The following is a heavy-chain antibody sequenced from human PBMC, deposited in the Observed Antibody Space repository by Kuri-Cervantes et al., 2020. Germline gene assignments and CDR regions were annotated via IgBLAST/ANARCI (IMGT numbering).Heavy chain of an antibody. Sequence: SVKVSCKASGGTFSSYAISWVRQAPGQGLEWMGGIIPIFGTANYAQKFQGRVTITADESTSTAYMELSSLRSEDTAVYYCARAIVVVPAALTQRGYYYYYHGMDVWGQGTTVTVSS. J-gene: IGHJ6*02. V-gene: IGHV1-69*13. CDR3: ARAIVVVPAALTQRGYYYYYHGMDV. CDR1: GGTFSSYA. D-gene: IGHD2-2*01. CDR2: IIPIFGTA.